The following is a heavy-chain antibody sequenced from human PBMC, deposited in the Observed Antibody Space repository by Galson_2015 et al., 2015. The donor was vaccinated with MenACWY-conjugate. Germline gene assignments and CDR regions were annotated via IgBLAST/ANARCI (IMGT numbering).Heavy chain of an antibody. Sequence: SLRLSCAASGFTFSNAWMSWVRQAPGKGLEWVGRIKSKTDGGTTDYAAPVKGRFTISRDDSKNTLYLQMNSLKTEDTAVYYCTTDWGHYYGSGSYIPDQPDYWGQGTLVTVSS. V-gene: IGHV3-15*01. D-gene: IGHD3-10*01. J-gene: IGHJ4*02. CDR2: IKSKTDGGTT. CDR3: TTDWGHYYGSGSYIPDQPDY. CDR1: GFTFSNAW.